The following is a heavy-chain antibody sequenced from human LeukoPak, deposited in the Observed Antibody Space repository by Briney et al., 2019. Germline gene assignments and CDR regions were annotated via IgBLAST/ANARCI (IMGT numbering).Heavy chain of an antibody. CDR2: VSSSGLSI. CDR1: GFTFSSYE. V-gene: IGHV3-48*03. Sequence: GGSLRLSCAASGFTFSSYEMTWVRQAPGKGLEWVSYVSSSGLSIHYAASVRGRFTISRDNAINSLYLQMNSLRAEDTALYYCARERVTTGGDAFDIWGQGTMVTASS. J-gene: IGHJ3*02. D-gene: IGHD4-17*01. CDR3: ARERVTTGGDAFDI.